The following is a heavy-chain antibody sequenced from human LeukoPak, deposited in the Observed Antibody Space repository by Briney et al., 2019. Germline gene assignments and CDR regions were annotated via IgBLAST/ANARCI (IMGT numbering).Heavy chain of an antibody. V-gene: IGHV3-7*01. CDR3: ASGNFWSGYGGY. CDR2: IREDGSEK. D-gene: IGHD3-3*01. Sequence: PGGSPRLSCVASGFTFSSYWMSWVRQAPGKGLEWVANIREDGSEKYYVDSVKGQFTISRDNAKNSLFLQMDSLRAEDTAVYYCASGNFWSGYGGYWGQGTLVTVSS. CDR1: GFTFSSYW. J-gene: IGHJ4*02.